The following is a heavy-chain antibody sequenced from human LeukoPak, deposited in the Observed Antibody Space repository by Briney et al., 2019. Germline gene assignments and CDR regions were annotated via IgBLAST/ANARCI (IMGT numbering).Heavy chain of an antibody. J-gene: IGHJ6*03. CDR2: INHSGST. CDR1: GFTFSDYY. CDR3: ARASPPYYYYMDV. V-gene: IGHV4-34*01. Sequence: GSLRLSCAASGFTFSDYYMSWIRQPPGKGLEWIGEINHSGSTNYNPSLKSRVTISVDTSKNQFSLKLSSVTAADTAVYYCARASPPYYYYMDVWGKGTTVTISS.